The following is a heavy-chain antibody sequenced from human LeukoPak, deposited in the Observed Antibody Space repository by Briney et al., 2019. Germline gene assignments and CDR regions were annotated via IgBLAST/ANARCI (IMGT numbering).Heavy chain of an antibody. V-gene: IGHV3-48*04. CDR2: ISSSSSTI. CDR1: GFTFSSYS. D-gene: IGHD3-10*01. Sequence: PGGSLRLSCAASGFTFSSYSMNWVRQAPGKGLEWVSYISSSSSTIYYADSVKGRFTISRDNAKNSLYLQMNSLRAEDTAVYYCARAAWEYGSGSYHPFDPWGQGTLVTVSS. J-gene: IGHJ5*02. CDR3: ARAAWEYGSGSYHPFDP.